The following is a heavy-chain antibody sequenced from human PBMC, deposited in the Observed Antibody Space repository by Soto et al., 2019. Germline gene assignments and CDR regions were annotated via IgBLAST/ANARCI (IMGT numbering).Heavy chain of an antibody. CDR1: GFSLSNARMG. CDR3: GWDIELVPTAMRSYYYNGGMVL. D-gene: IGHD2-2*01. CDR2: IFSNDEK. J-gene: IGHJ6*01. Sequence: QVTLKESGPVLVKPTETLTLTCTVSGFSLSNARMGVSWIRQPPGKALEWLAHIFSNDEKSHSTSLKSRLTIPKDTTKSXXVXTXXDIDPVVTGAYCCGWDIELVPTAMRSYYYNGGMVLWGLGATVTVTS. V-gene: IGHV2-26*01.